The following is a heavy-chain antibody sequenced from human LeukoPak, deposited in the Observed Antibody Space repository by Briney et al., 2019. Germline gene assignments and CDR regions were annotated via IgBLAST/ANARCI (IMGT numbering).Heavy chain of an antibody. CDR1: GGSVSSGSYY. Sequence: SETLSLTCTVSGGSVSSGSYYWSWIRQPPGKGLEWIGYIYYSGSTNYNPSLKSRVTISVDTSKNQFSLKLSSVTAADTAVYYCARYPKGGIAADWGQGTLVTVSS. CDR2: IYYSGST. CDR3: ARYPKGGIAAD. J-gene: IGHJ4*02. D-gene: IGHD6-13*01. V-gene: IGHV4-61*01.